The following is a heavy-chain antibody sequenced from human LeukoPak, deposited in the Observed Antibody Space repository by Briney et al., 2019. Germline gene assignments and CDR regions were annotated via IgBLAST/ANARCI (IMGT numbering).Heavy chain of an antibody. V-gene: IGHV4-59*12. Sequence: PSETLSLTCTVSGGSISSYYWSWIRQPPGKGLEWIGNIYYSGSTNYNPSLKSRVTISVDTSKNQFSLKLSSVTAADTAVYYCARGNSGYDHYYYYYMDVWGKGTTVTVSS. CDR1: GGSISSYY. D-gene: IGHD5-12*01. CDR3: ARGNSGYDHYYYYYMDV. J-gene: IGHJ6*03. CDR2: IYYSGST.